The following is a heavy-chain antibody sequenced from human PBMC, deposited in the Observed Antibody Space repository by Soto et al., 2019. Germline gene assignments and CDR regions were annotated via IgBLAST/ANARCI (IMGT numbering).Heavy chain of an antibody. CDR1: GGTFSSYA. CDR2: IIPIFGTA. CDR3: ARDVPASTRYYYYGMDV. D-gene: IGHD2-2*01. V-gene: IGHV1-69*13. J-gene: IGHJ6*02. Sequence: GASVKVSCKASGGTFSSYAISWVRQAPGQGLEWMGGIIPIFGTANYAQKFQGRVTITADESTSTAYMELSSLRSEDTAVYYCARDVPASTRYYYYGMDVWGQGTTVTVSS.